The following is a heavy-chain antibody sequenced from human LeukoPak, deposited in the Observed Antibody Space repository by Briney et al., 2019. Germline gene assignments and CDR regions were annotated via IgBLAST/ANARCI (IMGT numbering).Heavy chain of an antibody. CDR3: ARRFNEWFGEYPFDY. V-gene: IGHV4-61*02. CDR1: GGSISTGSDY. J-gene: IGHJ4*02. D-gene: IGHD3-10*01. Sequence: SETLSLTCTVSGGSISTGSDYWSWIRQAAGKGLEWIGRIYTSGSTDYNPSLRSRVTISVDTSKNQFSLKLSSVTAADTAVYYCARRFNEWFGEYPFDYWGQGTLVTVSS. CDR2: IYTSGST.